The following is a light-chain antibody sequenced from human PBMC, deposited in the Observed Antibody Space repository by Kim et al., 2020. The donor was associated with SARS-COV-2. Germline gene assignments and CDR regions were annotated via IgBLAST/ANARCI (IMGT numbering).Light chain of an antibody. J-gene: IGKJ3*01. CDR2: DAS. Sequence: EIVLTQSPATLSLSPGERATLSCRASRSVSSYLAWYQQKPGQGPRLLIYDASNRATGIPARFSGSGSGTDFTLTISSLEPEDFAVYYCQQRSNWPSTFGPGTKVDIK. CDR3: QQRSNWPST. CDR1: RSVSSY. V-gene: IGKV3-11*01.